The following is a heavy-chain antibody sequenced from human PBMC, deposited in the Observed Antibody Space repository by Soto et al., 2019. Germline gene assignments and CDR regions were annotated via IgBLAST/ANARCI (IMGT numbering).Heavy chain of an antibody. J-gene: IGHJ5*02. CDR3: HRDVIPGVVTSGPLDP. Sequence: QVQLVQSGAEVKKPGSSVKVSCKASGGTFSSYAISWVRQAPGQGLEWMGGIIPIFGTANYAQKFQGRVTISAVEYTRIAFMELSSLTSEDTAVHYSHRDVIPGVVTSGPLDPWGQGTLVTVSS. CDR2: IIPIFGTA. CDR1: GGTFSSYA. D-gene: IGHD3-3*01. V-gene: IGHV1-69*12.